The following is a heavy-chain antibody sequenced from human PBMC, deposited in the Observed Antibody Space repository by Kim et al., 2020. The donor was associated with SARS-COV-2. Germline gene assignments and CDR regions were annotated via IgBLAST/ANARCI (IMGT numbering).Heavy chain of an antibody. J-gene: IGHJ4*02. CDR1: GFIFSDYW. V-gene: IGHV3-7*01. CDR3: ARRGSGDY. Sequence: GGSLRLSCAASGFIFSDYWMTWVRQAPGKGLEWVANIKDDGTVEHYVDSVKGRFTISRDNAEKSLFLQMNSLRAEDTAVYYCARRGSGDYWGQGTLVTVSS. D-gene: IGHD3-10*01. CDR2: IKDDGTVE.